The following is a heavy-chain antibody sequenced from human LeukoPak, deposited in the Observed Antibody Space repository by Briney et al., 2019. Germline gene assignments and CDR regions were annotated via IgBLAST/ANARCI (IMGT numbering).Heavy chain of an antibody. J-gene: IGHJ4*02. V-gene: IGHV1-8*02. D-gene: IGHD5-18*01. CDR3: ATHNTYGYDY. Sequence: ASVKVSCKASGYTFTGYYMHWVRQATGQGLEWMGWMNPSGGNTGYAQRFQGRVTMTMNTSISTAYMELSSLRSEDTAVYYCATHNTYGYDYWGQGTLVTVSS. CDR2: MNPSGGNT. CDR1: GYTFTGYY.